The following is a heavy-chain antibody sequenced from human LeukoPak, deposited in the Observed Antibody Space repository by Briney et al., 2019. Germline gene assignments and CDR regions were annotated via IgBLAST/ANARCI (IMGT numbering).Heavy chain of an antibody. CDR2: IKQDESEE. Sequence: GGSLRLSCAASGFTFSSYWMSWVRQAPGKGLEWVANIKQDESEEYYVDSVKGRFTISRDNAKNSLYLQLNSLRAEDTAVYFCARRIVTYYYGTGLDYWGQGTLVTVSS. J-gene: IGHJ4*02. V-gene: IGHV3-7*01. CDR3: ARRIVTYYYGTGLDY. D-gene: IGHD3-10*01. CDR1: GFTFSSYW.